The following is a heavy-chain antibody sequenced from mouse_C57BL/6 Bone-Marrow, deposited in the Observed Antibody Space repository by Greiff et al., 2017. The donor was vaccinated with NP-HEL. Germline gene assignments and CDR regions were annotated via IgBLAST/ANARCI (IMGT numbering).Heavy chain of an antibody. D-gene: IGHD1-1*01. CDR2: FYPGSGSI. J-gene: IGHJ1*03. CDR1: GYTFTEYT. Sequence: VQLLESGAELVKPGASVKLSCKASGYTFTEYTIHWVKQRSGQGLEWIGWFYPGSGSIKYNEKFKDKATLTADKSSSTVYMDLSRLTSEDPAVYFCARHGDYFGSSYGYFDVWGTGTTVTVSS. V-gene: IGHV1-62-2*01. CDR3: ARHGDYFGSSYGYFDV.